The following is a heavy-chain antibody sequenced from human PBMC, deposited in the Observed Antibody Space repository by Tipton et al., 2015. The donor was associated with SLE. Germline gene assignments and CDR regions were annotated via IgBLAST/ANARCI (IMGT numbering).Heavy chain of an antibody. CDR1: GFTLSVYS. Sequence: SLRLSCVAPGFTLSVYSMNWVRQAPGKGLEWVSFISSTSSYTFYADSVKGRFTISRDNAKNSLFLQMNSLRAEDTAVYYCARGSSSSDWYFDLWGVAPWSLSPQ. J-gene: IGHJ2*01. CDR3: ARGSSSSDWYFDL. V-gene: IGHV3-21*01. D-gene: IGHD6-13*01. CDR2: ISSTSSYT.